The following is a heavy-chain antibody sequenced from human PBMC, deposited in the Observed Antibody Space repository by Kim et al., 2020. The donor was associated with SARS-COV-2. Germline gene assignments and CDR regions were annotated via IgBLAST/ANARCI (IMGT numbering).Heavy chain of an antibody. J-gene: IGHJ4*02. CDR2: IYHSGST. CDR3: ARGAKSATRYNWNHNFDY. D-gene: IGHD1-20*01. CDR1: GGSISSSNW. Sequence: SETLSLTCAVSGGSISSSNWWSWVRQPPGKGLEWIGEIYHSGSTNYNPSLKSRVTISVDKSKNQFSLKLSSVTAADTAVYYCARGAKSATRYNWNHNFDYWGQGTLVTVSS. V-gene: IGHV4-4*02.